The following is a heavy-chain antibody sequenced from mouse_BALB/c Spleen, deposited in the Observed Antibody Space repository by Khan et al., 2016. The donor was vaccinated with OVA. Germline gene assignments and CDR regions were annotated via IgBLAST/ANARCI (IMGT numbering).Heavy chain of an antibody. V-gene: IGHV2-3*01. CDR1: GFSLTSYG. J-gene: IGHJ4*01. CDR3: AKDRGYYAVDY. CDR2: IWGDGNT. Sequence: QVQLKESGPGLVAPSQSLSITCTVSGFSLTSYGVSWVRQPPGKGLEWLGVIWGDGNTNFHSALRSRLSISKDKSKSQVFLKLNSLQTDDTATYXCAKDRGYYAVDYWGQGPSVTVSS.